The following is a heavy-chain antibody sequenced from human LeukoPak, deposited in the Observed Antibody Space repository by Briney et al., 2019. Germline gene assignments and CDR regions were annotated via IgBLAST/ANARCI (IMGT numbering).Heavy chain of an antibody. J-gene: IGHJ2*01. CDR3: ARVYYSSSYDYWYFDL. D-gene: IGHD6-13*01. CDR1: GDSIRNYY. V-gene: IGHV4-59*01. Sequence: SETLSLTCTVSGDSIRNYYWSWIRQPPGKGLEWIGYIYYSGSTNYNPSLKSRVTISVDTSKNQFSLKLSSVTAADTAVYYCARVYYSSSYDYWYFDLWGRGTLVTVSS. CDR2: IYYSGST.